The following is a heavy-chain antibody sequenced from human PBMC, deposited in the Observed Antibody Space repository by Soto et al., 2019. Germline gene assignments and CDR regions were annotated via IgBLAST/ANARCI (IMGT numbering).Heavy chain of an antibody. CDR1: GDSVSSNIAA. CDR2: TYYRSKWYN. J-gene: IGHJ6*02. Sequence: PSQTLSLTCAISGDSVSSNIAAWNWIRQSPSRGLEWLGRTYYRSKWYNDYAVSVKSRITINPDTSKNQFSLQLKSVTPEDTAVYYCARRNSRGDYYYYGMDVWAQGTTVTVSS. CDR3: ARRNSRGDYYYYGMDV. D-gene: IGHD6-13*01. V-gene: IGHV6-1*01.